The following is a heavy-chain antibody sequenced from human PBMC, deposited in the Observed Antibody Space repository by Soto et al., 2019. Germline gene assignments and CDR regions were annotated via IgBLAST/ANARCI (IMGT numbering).Heavy chain of an antibody. V-gene: IGHV4-39*01. CDR2: IYYSGST. CDR3: AVLRYFDWLLTFGY. CDR1: GGSISSNSYY. Sequence: SETLSLTCTVSGGSISSNSYYWGWIRQPPGKGLEWIGSIYYSGSTYYNPSLKSRVTISVDTSKNQFSLKLSSVTAADTAVYYCAVLRYFDWLLTFGYWGQGTLVTVSS. J-gene: IGHJ4*02. D-gene: IGHD3-9*01.